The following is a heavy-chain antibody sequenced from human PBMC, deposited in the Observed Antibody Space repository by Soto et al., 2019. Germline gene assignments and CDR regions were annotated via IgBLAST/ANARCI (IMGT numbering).Heavy chain of an antibody. CDR1: GFTFSSYG. CDR2: ISYDGSNE. D-gene: IGHD6-19*01. V-gene: IGHV3-30*18. J-gene: IGHJ4*02. CDR3: SKRISGYDSGWSEMGGFDY. Sequence: QVQLVESGGGVVQPGRSLRLSCAASGFTFSSYGMYWVRQVPGKGLEWVAVISYDGSNEYYVDSVKGRFTISRDNSKNTLYLQMNSLRAEDTAVYYCSKRISGYDSGWSEMGGFDYWGQGTLVTVSS.